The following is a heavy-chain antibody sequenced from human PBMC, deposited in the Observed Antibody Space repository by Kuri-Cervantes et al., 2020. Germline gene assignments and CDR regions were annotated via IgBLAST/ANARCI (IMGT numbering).Heavy chain of an antibody. CDR1: GFTFSDYA. CDR2: ISYDEDNN. D-gene: IGHD6-19*01. J-gene: IGHJ1*01. V-gene: IGHV3-30*01. CDR3: ARDAPYSSGWYVYFQH. Sequence: SCAASGFTFSDYALHWVRQAPAKGLEWVALISYDEDNNYYADSVKGRFTISRDNSKNALYLQMNSLRPEDTAVYYCARDAPYSSGWYVYFQHWGQGTLVTVSS.